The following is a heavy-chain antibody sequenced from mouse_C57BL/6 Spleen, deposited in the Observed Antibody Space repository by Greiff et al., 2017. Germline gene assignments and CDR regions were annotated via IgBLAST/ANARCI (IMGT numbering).Heavy chain of an antibody. CDR2: IDPSDSYT. Sequence: QVQLQQPGAELVMPGASVKLSCKASGYTFTSYWMHWVKQRPGQGLEWIGEIDPSDSYTNYNQKFKGKSTLTVDKSSSTAYMQLSSLPSEDSAVYNCARWGPFDYWGQGTTLTVSS. CDR1: GYTFTSYW. CDR3: ARWGPFDY. V-gene: IGHV1-69*01. J-gene: IGHJ2*01.